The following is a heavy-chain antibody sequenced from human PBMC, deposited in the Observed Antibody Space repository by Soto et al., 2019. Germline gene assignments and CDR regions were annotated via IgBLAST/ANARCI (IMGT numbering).Heavy chain of an antibody. Sequence: SETLSLTCAVYGGSFSGYYWSWIRQPPGKGLEWIGEINHSGSTNYNPSLKSRVTISVDTSKNQFSLKLSSVTAADTAVYYCARVWRYSRSWYGAYWGKGTLVTVSS. CDR3: ARVWRYSRSWYGAY. J-gene: IGHJ4*02. D-gene: IGHD6-13*01. CDR1: GGSFSGYY. CDR2: INHSGST. V-gene: IGHV4-34*01.